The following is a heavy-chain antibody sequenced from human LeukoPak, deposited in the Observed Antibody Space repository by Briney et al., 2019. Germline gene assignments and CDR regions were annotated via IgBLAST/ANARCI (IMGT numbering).Heavy chain of an antibody. CDR2: IYYSGST. Sequence: SETLSLTCTVSGGSISSYYWSWIRQPPGKGLEWIGYIYYSGSTNYNPSLKSRVTISVDTSKNQFSLKLSSVTAADTAVYYCARGGRSSGWAFDYWGQGTLVTV. CDR1: GGSISSYY. CDR3: ARGGRSSGWAFDY. J-gene: IGHJ4*02. D-gene: IGHD6-19*01. V-gene: IGHV4-59*01.